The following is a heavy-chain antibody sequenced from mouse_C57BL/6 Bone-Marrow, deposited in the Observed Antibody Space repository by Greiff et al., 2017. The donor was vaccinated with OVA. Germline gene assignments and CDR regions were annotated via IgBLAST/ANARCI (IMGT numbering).Heavy chain of an antibody. CDR3: TRRDYYGSSWNWFAY. CDR2: IDTETGGT. CDR1: GYTFTDYE. V-gene: IGHV1-15*01. J-gene: IGHJ3*01. Sequence: VQLQQSGAELVRPGASVTLSCKASGYTFTDYEMHWVKQTPVHGLEWIGAIDTETGGTAYNQKFKGKAILTADKSSSTAYMELRSLTSEDSAVYYCTRRDYYGSSWNWFAYWGQGTLVTVSA. D-gene: IGHD1-1*01.